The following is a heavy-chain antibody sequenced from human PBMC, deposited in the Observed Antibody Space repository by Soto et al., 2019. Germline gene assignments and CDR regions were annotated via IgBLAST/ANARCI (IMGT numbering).Heavy chain of an antibody. J-gene: IGHJ6*02. Sequence: SVKVSCKASGGTFSSYAISWVRQAPGQGLERIGGIIPIFGTANYAQKLQGRVTITADESTSTAYMELSSLRSEDTAVYYCARYSGPSGYSSSDYYYYGMDVWGQGITVTVSS. V-gene: IGHV1-69*13. CDR1: GGTFSSYA. CDR3: ARYSGPSGYSSSDYYYYGMDV. CDR2: IIPIFGTA. D-gene: IGHD6-6*01.